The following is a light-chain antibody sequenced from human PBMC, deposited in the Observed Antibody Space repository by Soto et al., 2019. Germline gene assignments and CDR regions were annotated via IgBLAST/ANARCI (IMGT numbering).Light chain of an antibody. Sequence: EIVLTQSPATLSLSPGERATLSCRASQSVSSYLAWYQQKPGQAPRLLIYDASNRATGIPARFSGSGSGTDFTLTISGLEPEDFAVYYCQQRSNWRALTFGGGTKGAIK. CDR1: QSVSSY. CDR3: QQRSNWRALT. V-gene: IGKV3-11*01. CDR2: DAS. J-gene: IGKJ4*01.